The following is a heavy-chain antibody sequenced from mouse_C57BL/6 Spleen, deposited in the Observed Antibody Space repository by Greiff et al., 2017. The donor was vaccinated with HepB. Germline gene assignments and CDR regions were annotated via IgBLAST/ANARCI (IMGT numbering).Heavy chain of an antibody. CDR1: GYAFSSSW. V-gene: IGHV1-82*01. Sequence: VQLQQSGPELVKPGASVKISCKASGYAFSSSWMNWVQQRPGKGLEWIGRIYPGDGDTNYNGKFKGKATLTADKSSSTAYMQLSSLTSEDSAVYFCARRTTVVDWYFDVWGTGTTVTVSS. D-gene: IGHD1-1*01. J-gene: IGHJ1*03. CDR3: ARRTTVVDWYFDV. CDR2: IYPGDGDT.